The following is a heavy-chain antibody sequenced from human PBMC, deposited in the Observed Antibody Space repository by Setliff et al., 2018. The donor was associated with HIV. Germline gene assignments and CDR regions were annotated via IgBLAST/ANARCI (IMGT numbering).Heavy chain of an antibody. Sequence: PSETLSLTCTVYGGSFSGYYWSWIRQPPGKGLEWIGEINHDRTTNYNPSLQSRVTLSVDKSKNQFSLTLTSVTAADTAVYYCARGGRSDGYHIASWGQGILVTVSS. J-gene: IGHJ4*02. CDR1: GGSFSGYY. CDR2: INHDRTT. V-gene: IGHV4-34*01. D-gene: IGHD2-15*01. CDR3: ARGGRSDGYHIAS.